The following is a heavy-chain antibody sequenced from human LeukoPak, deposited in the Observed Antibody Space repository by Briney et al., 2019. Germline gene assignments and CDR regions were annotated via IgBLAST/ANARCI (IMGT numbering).Heavy chain of an antibody. CDR2: IYYSGST. Sequence: SETLSLTCTVSGGSISSYYWSWIRQPPGKGLEWIGYIYYSGSTNYNPSLKSRVTISVDTSKNQFSLKLSSVTAADTAVYYCARDYRILTGFDYWGQGTLVTVSS. D-gene: IGHD3-9*01. CDR1: GGSISSYY. CDR3: ARDYRILTGFDY. V-gene: IGHV4-59*01. J-gene: IGHJ4*02.